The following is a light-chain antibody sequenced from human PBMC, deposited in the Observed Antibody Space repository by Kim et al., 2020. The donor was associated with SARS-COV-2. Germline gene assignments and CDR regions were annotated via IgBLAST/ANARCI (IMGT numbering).Light chain of an antibody. CDR3: SSYTSSSTMV. CDR2: GDS. V-gene: IGLV2-14*04. CDR1: SGLFGGYNC. J-gene: IGLJ2*01. Sequence: GQSVTISCTGTSGLFGGYNCASWYQEHPGKAPRLMFYGDSYRHSGVSKRYSGAESGNAAAMTIAGIQAEDVADYYCSSYTSSSTMVFGGGTQLTVL.